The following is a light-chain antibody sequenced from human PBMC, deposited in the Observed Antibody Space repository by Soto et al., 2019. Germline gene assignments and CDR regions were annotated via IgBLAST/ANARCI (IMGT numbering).Light chain of an antibody. J-gene: IGKJ1*01. Sequence: DIQMTQSPSSLSASVGDRVTITCRASRTIAGYVNWYQQRPGEAPNLLIYAASSLQSGVPSRFRGSGSGTDFTLTINSLQPEDFATFYCQQTYCTPGTFGQGTKVEIK. CDR2: AAS. V-gene: IGKV1-39*01. CDR3: QQTYCTPGT. CDR1: RTIAGY.